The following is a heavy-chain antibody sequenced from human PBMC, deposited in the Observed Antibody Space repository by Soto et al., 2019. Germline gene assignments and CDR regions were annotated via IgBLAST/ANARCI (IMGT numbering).Heavy chain of an antibody. D-gene: IGHD5-18*01. CDR2: ISGGGHST. V-gene: IGHV3-23*01. J-gene: IGHJ4*02. CDR3: AKGGGGYSYGYGADQ. Sequence: EVQLLESGGGLLQPGGSLRLSCAASGFTFSSYAMIWVRQAPGKGLEWVSSISGGGHSTYYADSVRGRFTISRDDSKNNLYLLMNSLRAEDTAVYYCAKGGGGYSYGYGADQWGQGTLVTVSS. CDR1: GFTFSSYA.